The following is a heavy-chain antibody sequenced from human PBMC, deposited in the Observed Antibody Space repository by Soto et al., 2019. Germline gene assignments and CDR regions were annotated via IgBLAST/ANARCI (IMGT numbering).Heavy chain of an antibody. Sequence: SETLSLTCPVSGGSIRSGGYYWSWIRQHPGKGLEWIGYIYYSGSTYYNPSLKSRVTISVDTSKNQFSLKLSSVTAADTAVYYCARERSYCSGGSCFSFDYWGQGTLVTVSS. J-gene: IGHJ4*02. CDR2: IYYSGST. CDR3: ARERSYCSGGSCFSFDY. D-gene: IGHD2-15*01. V-gene: IGHV4-31*03. CDR1: GGSIRSGGYY.